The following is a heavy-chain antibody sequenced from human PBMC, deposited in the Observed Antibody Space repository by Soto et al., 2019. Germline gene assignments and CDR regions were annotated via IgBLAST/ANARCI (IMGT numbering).Heavy chain of an antibody. Sequence: QVQLVQSGAEVKKPGSSVRVSCKASGGTFSSYAISWVRQAPGQGLEWMGGIIPIFGTENYEQKFQGRVTITADESTSTASMELSSLRSEDTAVYYCARDRIAGSKYYYGMDVWGQGTTVTVSS. D-gene: IGHD6-13*01. V-gene: IGHV1-69*01. CDR3: ARDRIAGSKYYYGMDV. J-gene: IGHJ6*02. CDR1: GGTFSSYA. CDR2: IIPIFGTE.